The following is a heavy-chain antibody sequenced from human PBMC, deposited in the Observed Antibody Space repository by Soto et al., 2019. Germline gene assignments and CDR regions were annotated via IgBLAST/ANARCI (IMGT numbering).Heavy chain of an antibody. J-gene: IGHJ5*02. CDR1: GGCFSGYY. CDR2: INVSVKT. D-gene: IGHD3-16*02. Sequence: PXASLALTCAFCGGCFSGYYWNWLRQSPGNGLEWIGEINVSVKTKYNPSLKRRLTLSLDTSKNHFSLKLSSVSAADTAVYYCARVSTPANIIPGEGIGWFDPWGQGTLVTVSS. CDR3: ARVSTPANIIPGEGIGWFDP. V-gene: IGHV4-34*01.